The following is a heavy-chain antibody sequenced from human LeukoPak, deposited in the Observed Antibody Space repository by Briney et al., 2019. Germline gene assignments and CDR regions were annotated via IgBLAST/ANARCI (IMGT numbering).Heavy chain of an antibody. CDR2: NNHRGSA. CDR1: GGSISTYY. J-gene: IGHJ6*02. CDR3: AKVDTAMDLGYGMDV. Sequence: SETLSLTCTVSGGSISTYYWNWIRQPPGRGLEWIAYNNHRGSANYNPSLKSRVTISVDTSKNQFSLKLSSVTAADTAVYYCAKVDTAMDLGYGMDVWGQGTTVTVSS. D-gene: IGHD5-18*01. V-gene: IGHV4-59*08.